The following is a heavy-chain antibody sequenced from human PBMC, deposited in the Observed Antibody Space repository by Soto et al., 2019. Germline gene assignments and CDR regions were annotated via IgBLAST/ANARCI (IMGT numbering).Heavy chain of an antibody. D-gene: IGHD4-17*01. Sequence: SETLSLTCAVYGGSFSGYYWSWIRQPPGKGLEWIGEINHSGSTNYNPSLKSRVTISIDTSKNQFSLNLSSVTAADTAMSYCARAYGHYGLDYWGQGTLVTVSS. CDR2: INHSGST. J-gene: IGHJ4*02. V-gene: IGHV4-34*01. CDR1: GGSFSGYY. CDR3: ARAYGHYGLDY.